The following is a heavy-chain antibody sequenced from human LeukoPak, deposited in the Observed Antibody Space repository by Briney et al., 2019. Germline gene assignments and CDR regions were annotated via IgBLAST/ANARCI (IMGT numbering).Heavy chain of an antibody. V-gene: IGHV5-51*01. J-gene: IGHJ4*02. D-gene: IGHD3-9*01. CDR2: VYPGDSNP. CDR1: GYTFSSYW. Sequence: GESLKISCKGSGYTFSSYWIGWVRQMPGKGLEWMGIVYPGDSNPKYSPSFEGQVTISADKSTSTAYLQWSSLKASDTAMYYCARHDPWPRYYFDYWGQGTLVTVSS. CDR3: ARHDPWPRYYFDY.